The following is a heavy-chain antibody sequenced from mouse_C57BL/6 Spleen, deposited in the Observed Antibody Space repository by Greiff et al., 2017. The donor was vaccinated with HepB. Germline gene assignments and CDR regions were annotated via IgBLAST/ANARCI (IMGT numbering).Heavy chain of an antibody. J-gene: IGHJ2*01. D-gene: IGHD1-1*01. Sequence: EVQLVESGGGLVKPGGSLKLSCAASGFTFSDYGMHWVRQAPEKGLEWVAYISSGSSTIYYADTVKGRFTISRDNAKNTLFLQMTSLRSEDTAMYYCARGTTVVAPHYFDYWGQGTTLTVSS. V-gene: IGHV5-17*01. CDR3: ARGTTVVAPHYFDY. CDR1: GFTFSDYG. CDR2: ISSGSSTI.